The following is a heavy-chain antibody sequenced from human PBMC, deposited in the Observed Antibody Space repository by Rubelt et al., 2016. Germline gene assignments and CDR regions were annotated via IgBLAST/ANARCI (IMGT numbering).Heavy chain of an antibody. CDR1: GGSFSGYY. CDR2: IHHSGST. CDR3: ARGKEGLGVTMMDY. J-gene: IGHJ4*02. Sequence: QVQLQQWGAGLLKPSETLSLTCAVYGGSFSGYYWSWIRQPPGKGLEWIGEIHHSGSTNYNPSLKSRVTIAVDTSKNRFALKLSSVTAADTAVYYCARGKEGLGVTMMDYWGQGTLVTVSS. V-gene: IGHV4-34*01. D-gene: IGHD3-22*01.